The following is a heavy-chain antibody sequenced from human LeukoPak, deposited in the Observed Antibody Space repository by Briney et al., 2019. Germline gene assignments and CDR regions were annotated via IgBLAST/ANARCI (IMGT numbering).Heavy chain of an antibody. D-gene: IGHD1-26*01. J-gene: IGHJ4*02. CDR2: IDTDGSFT. CDR1: GFTFSSYW. CDR3: IRGTVGAPGNDY. Sequence: GGSLRLSCAASGFTFSSYWMHWVRQAPGKGLVWVSRIDTDGSFTSYADSVRGRFTISRDNAKNTLYLQMSILRAEDTAVYYCIRGTVGAPGNDYWGQGTLVTVSS. V-gene: IGHV3-74*01.